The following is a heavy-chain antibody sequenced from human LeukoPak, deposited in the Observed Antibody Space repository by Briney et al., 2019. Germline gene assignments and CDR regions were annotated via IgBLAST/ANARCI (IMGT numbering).Heavy chain of an antibody. CDR3: ARGSSWSYYFDY. V-gene: IGHV4-34*01. CDR2: INHNGST. Sequence: SETLSLTCAVYGGSFSGYYWSWIRQPPGKGLEWIGEINHNGSTNYNPSLKGRVTISVDTSKNQFSLKLSSVTAADTAVYYCARGSSWSYYFDYWGQGTLVTVSS. D-gene: IGHD6-13*01. J-gene: IGHJ4*02. CDR1: GGSFSGYY.